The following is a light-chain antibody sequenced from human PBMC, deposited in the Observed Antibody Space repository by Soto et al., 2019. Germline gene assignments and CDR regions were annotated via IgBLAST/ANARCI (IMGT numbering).Light chain of an antibody. CDR2: DVS. J-gene: IGLJ2*01. CDR3: SSYRSGSTRVV. Sequence: QSALTQPASVSGSPGQSITISCTGTSSDVGGYNYVSWYQQHPGKVPKVMIYDVSTRASGVSNRFSGSKSGNTASLTISGLQVEDEADYYCSSYRSGSTRVVFGGGTKLTVL. CDR1: SSDVGGYNY. V-gene: IGLV2-14*03.